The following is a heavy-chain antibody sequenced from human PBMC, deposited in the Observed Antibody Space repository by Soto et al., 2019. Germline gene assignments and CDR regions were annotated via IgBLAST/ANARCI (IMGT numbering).Heavy chain of an antibody. CDR1: GGSISSYY. CDR3: ARDFKSSALDLQWVSRIIPLDY. Sequence: SETLSLTCTVSGGSISSYYWSWIRQPAGKGLEWIGRIYTSGSTNYNPSLKSRVTMSVDTSKNQFSLKLSSVTAADTAVYYCARDFKSSALDLQWVSRIIPLDYWAREPWSPSP. J-gene: IGHJ4*02. V-gene: IGHV4-4*07. CDR2: IYTSGST. D-gene: IGHD6-19*01.